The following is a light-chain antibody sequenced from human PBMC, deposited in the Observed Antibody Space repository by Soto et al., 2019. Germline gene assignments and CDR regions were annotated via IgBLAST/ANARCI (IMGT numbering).Light chain of an antibody. CDR3: QQYNSYSGT. CDR2: DAS. V-gene: IGKV1-5*01. Sequence: DIPMTQSPSTLSASVGDRVTITCRASQSISSWLAWYQQKPGKAPKLLIYDASSLESGVPSRFSGSGSGTEFTLTISSLQPDDFATYYRQQYNSYSGTFGQGTKVDIK. J-gene: IGKJ1*01. CDR1: QSISSW.